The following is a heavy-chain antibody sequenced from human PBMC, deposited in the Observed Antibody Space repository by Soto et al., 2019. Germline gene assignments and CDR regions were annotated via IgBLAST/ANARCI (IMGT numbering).Heavy chain of an antibody. CDR2: VSGDNGHT. V-gene: IGHV1-18*01. CDR3: ARVLGYCRSGSCYREWFDP. CDR1: GYTFTTHG. J-gene: IGHJ5*02. D-gene: IGHD2-2*01. Sequence: QVQLVQSGAEVKKPGASVKVSCKASGYTFTTHGISWVRQAPGQGLEWMGWVSGDNGHTNYAQSLQGRVTMTTDTSTNTAIMERRSLRSDDTAAYYCARVLGYCRSGSCYREWFDPWGQGTLVTVSS.